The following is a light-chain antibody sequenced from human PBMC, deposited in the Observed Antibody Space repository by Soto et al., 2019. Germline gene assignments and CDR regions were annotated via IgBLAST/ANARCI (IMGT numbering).Light chain of an antibody. J-gene: IGLJ3*02. Sequence: QSVLTQPPSASGTPGQRVTISCSGSRSNIGSNSVNWYQQVPGTAPKLLIYRDNQRPPGVPDRFSGSKSGTSASLASSGLQSEDEADYYCSTWDDSLNGWVFGGGTKGTVL. CDR2: RDN. CDR3: STWDDSLNGWV. V-gene: IGLV1-44*01. CDR1: RSNIGSNS.